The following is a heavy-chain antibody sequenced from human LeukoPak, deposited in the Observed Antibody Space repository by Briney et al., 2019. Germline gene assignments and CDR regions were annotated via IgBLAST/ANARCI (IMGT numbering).Heavy chain of an antibody. V-gene: IGHV1-2*02. J-gene: IGHJ4*02. Sequence: ASVKVSCKASGYTLTGYYMHWVRQAPGQGLEWMGWINPNSGGTNYAQKFQGRVTMTRDTSISTAYMELSRLRSDDTAVYYCARASPPRGYYDSSGLNYWGQGTLVTVSS. D-gene: IGHD3-22*01. CDR1: GYTLTGYY. CDR2: INPNSGGT. CDR3: ARASPPRGYYDSSGLNY.